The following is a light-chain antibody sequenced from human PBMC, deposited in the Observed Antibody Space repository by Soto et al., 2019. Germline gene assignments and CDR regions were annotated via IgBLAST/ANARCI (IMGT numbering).Light chain of an antibody. CDR2: AAS. J-gene: IGKJ4*01. CDR1: QDISSW. CDR3: QQGDSFPFT. Sequence: DIQMTQSPSSVSASVGDSVTITCRASQDISSWVAWYQQKPGKAPKLLISAASSLQSGVPGRFSGSGSGTDFTLIISSLQPEDFATYFCQQGDSFPFTFGGGTKVDNK. V-gene: IGKV1-12*01.